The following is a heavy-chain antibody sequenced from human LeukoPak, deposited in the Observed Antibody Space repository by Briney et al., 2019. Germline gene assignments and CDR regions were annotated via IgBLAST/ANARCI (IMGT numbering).Heavy chain of an antibody. Sequence: GGSPRLSCAASGFTVSNTYMSWVRQAPGKGLEWVSLIYSGGGTYSADSVKGRFTISRDISKNTLYLQMNSLRAEDTAVYYCARPYSGSYSFDPWGQGTLVTVSS. CDR1: GFTVSNTY. D-gene: IGHD1-26*01. CDR3: ARPYSGSYSFDP. J-gene: IGHJ5*02. V-gene: IGHV3-53*05. CDR2: IYSGGGT.